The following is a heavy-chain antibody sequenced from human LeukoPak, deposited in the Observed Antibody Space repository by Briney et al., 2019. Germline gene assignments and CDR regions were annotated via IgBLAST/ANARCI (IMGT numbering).Heavy chain of an antibody. CDR2: IKQDGSEK. Sequence: GGSLRLSCAASGFAFSSYWMSWVRQAPGKGLEWVANIKQDGSEKYYVDSVKGRFTISRDNAKNSLYLQMNSLRAEDTAVYYCARDGVAGTEDYWGQGTLVTVSS. CDR1: GFAFSSYW. V-gene: IGHV3-7*01. J-gene: IGHJ4*02. D-gene: IGHD6-19*01. CDR3: ARDGVAGTEDY.